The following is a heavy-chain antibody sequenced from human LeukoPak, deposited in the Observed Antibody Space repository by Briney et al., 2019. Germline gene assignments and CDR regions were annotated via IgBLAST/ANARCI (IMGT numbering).Heavy chain of an antibody. Sequence: GGSLRLSCAASGFTFGSYAMSWVRQAPGKGLEWVSAISGSGGSTYYADSVKGRFTISRDNSKNTLYLQMNSLRAEDTAVYYCANSPIMITFGGVIVPTGAFDIWGQGTMVTVSS. V-gene: IGHV3-23*01. CDR1: GFTFGSYA. J-gene: IGHJ3*02. CDR2: ISGSGGST. D-gene: IGHD3-16*02. CDR3: ANSPIMITFGGVIVPTGAFDI.